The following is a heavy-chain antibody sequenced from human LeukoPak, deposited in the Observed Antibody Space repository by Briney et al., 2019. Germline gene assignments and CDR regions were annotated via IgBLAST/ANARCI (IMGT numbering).Heavy chain of an antibody. CDR2: IAYDGSIK. J-gene: IGHJ4*02. Sequence: GGSLRLSCVASGFTFRSYGMHWVRQAPGKGLEWVAVIAYDGSIKYYADSVKGRFTISTDNSKNTLYLQMNSLRAEDTAVYYCAREGVWASIAARPDYWGQGTLVTVSS. CDR3: AREGVWASIAARPDY. D-gene: IGHD6-6*01. V-gene: IGHV3-30*03. CDR1: GFTFRSYG.